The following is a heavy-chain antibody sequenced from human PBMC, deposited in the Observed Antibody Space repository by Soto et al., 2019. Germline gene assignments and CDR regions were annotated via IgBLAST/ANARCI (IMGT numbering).Heavy chain of an antibody. J-gene: IGHJ3*02. Sequence: GGSLRLSCAASGFSFTTYVMHWVRQAPGKGLEWVAVISHDGSYKYYGDAVKGRFTITRDTSKNAVYLEMNSLRPEDTAVYYCAKGLLAIVGTTLPRDAFNIWGQGTMVTVSS. D-gene: IGHD1-26*01. CDR3: AKGLLAIVGTTLPRDAFNI. V-gene: IGHV3-30*18. CDR1: GFSFTTYV. CDR2: ISHDGSYK.